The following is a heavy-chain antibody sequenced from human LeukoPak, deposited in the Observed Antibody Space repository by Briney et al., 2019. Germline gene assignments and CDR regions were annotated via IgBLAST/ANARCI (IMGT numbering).Heavy chain of an antibody. CDR3: AFYDTTGYYFDDS. CDR1: GGSISRNTYC. D-gene: IGHD3-22*01. CDR2: IFHSGST. J-gene: IGHJ4*02. V-gene: IGHV4-39*07. Sequence: SETLSLTCTVSGGSISRNTYCWGWIRQPPGKGLESIGNIFHSGSTYYNPSLQGRVTISIDTSNNQFSLQLSSVTAADTAMYYCAFYDTTGYYFDDSWGQGTLVTVSS.